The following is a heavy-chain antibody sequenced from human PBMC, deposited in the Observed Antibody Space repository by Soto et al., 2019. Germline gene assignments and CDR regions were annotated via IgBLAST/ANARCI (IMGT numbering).Heavy chain of an antibody. V-gene: IGHV1-69*02. D-gene: IGHD2-2*01. CDR2: IIPILDIT. CDR3: ARFKRSCYSASCYGAFDI. CDR1: RDAFSTYT. J-gene: IGHJ3*02. Sequence: QVPLVQSGAEVQTPGSSVKVSCEASRDAFSTYTITWVRQAPGQGLEWLGRIIPILDITNYAQNFQDRVTITADKSRGTAYMDLSSLRSEDTAVYYCARFKRSCYSASCYGAFDIWGQGTMVTVSS.